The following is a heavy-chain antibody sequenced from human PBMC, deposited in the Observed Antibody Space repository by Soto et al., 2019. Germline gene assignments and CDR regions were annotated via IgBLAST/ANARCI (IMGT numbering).Heavy chain of an antibody. CDR1: GDTFSSYT. J-gene: IGHJ6*02. CDR3: ARRRYCGYDCYHKHYYGMDV. CDR2: IIPVLGTT. Sequence: QVQLVQSGAEVKKPGSSVKVSCRASGDTFSSYTVNWVRQAPGRGLEWLGRIIPVLGTTDYAQKFKGRVTVTANKTTTIVYRELSSLRSEDRAVYYCARRRYCGYDCYHKHYYGMDVWGQGTTVTVAS. D-gene: IGHD2-21*02. V-gene: IGHV1-69*08.